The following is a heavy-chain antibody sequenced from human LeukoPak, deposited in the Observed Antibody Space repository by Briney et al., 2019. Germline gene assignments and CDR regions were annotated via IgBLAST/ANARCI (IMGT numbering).Heavy chain of an antibody. CDR1: GFTFSRDS. CDR3: VRDNPRCCGVVPANIDDY. CDR2: INGGSSPI. D-gene: IGHD2-15*01. V-gene: IGHV3-48*01. J-gene: IGHJ4*02. Sequence: GGSLRLSCTASGFTFSRDSMNWVRQAPGKGLEWVSYINGGSSPIYYADSVRGRFTISRDNAKNSLYLQMNSLRAEDTAVYYCVRDNPRCCGVVPANIDDYWGQGTLVTVSS.